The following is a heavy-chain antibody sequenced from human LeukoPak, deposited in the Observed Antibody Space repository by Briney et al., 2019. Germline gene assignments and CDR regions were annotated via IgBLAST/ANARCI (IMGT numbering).Heavy chain of an antibody. CDR3: VRGAYSSSWLNFDY. D-gene: IGHD6-13*01. Sequence: GGSLRLSCAASGFTFSSYAMHWVRQAPGKGLEWVALIPYDGSDKYYADSVKGRFTVSRDNSKNTLYLQMNSLRAEDTAVYYCVRGAYSSSWLNFDYWGQGTLVTVSS. J-gene: IGHJ4*02. V-gene: IGHV3-30*04. CDR1: GFTFSSYA. CDR2: IPYDGSDK.